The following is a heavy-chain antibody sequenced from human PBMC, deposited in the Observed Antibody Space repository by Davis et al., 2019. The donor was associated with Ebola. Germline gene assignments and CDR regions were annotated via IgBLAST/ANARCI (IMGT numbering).Heavy chain of an antibody. V-gene: IGHV1-3*01. J-gene: IGHJ6*02. CDR2: INAGNGNT. Sequence: ASVKVSCKTSGYTFTDYAMHWVRQAPGQRLEWMGWINAGNGNTKYSEKFQGRVTITSDTSASTAYMELSSLRSEDTAMFYCARIILGRDFYGMDVWGQGTTVTVS. CDR3: ARIILGRDFYGMDV. D-gene: IGHD3-10*01. CDR1: GYTFTDYA.